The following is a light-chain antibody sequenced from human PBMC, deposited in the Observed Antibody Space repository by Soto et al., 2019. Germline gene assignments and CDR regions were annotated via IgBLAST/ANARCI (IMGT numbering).Light chain of an antibody. J-gene: IGKJ5*01. CDR3: QQYDNSIT. Sequence: EIVLTQSPDTLSLSPGESATISCRASQSVSSTYLAWYQQKPGRAPRLLIYGASTRATGIPDRFIGSGSGTDFTLTISRLEPEDFAVFYCQQYDNSITFGQGTRLEIE. CDR2: GAS. V-gene: IGKV3-20*01. CDR1: QSVSSTY.